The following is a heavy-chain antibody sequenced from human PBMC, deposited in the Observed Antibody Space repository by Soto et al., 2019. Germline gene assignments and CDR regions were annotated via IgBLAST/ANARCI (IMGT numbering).Heavy chain of an antibody. CDR2: VHHSGGA. J-gene: IGHJ6*02. D-gene: IGHD3-10*01. V-gene: IGHV4-59*08. CDR1: GGSISSYY. CDR3: ARQGFGQLHGLVDV. Sequence: QVQLQESGPGLVKPSETMSLSCTVSGGSISSYYWSWFRQSPGKRMEWIGYVHHSGGASYNPSLQSRAAISLDTPKSKFSLKLTSVTAADTDVYYYARQGFGQLHGLVDVWGQGTTVTVSS.